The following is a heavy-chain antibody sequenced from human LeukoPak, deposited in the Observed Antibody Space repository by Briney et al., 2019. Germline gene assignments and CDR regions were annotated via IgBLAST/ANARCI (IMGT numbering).Heavy chain of an antibody. CDR3: AREVVGATTWYYYYYMDV. J-gene: IGHJ6*03. D-gene: IGHD1-26*01. CDR2: ISSSGSTI. V-gene: IGHV3-11*01. CDR1: GFTFSDYY. Sequence: TGGSLRLSCAASGFTFSDYYMSWIRQAPGKGLEWVSYISSSGSTIYYADSVKGRFTISRDNAKNSLYLQMNSLRAEDTAVYYCAREVVGATTWYYYYYMDVWGKGTTVTVSS.